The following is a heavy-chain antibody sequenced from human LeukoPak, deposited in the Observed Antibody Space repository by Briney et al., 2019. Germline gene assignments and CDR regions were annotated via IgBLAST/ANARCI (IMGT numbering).Heavy chain of an antibody. Sequence: SETLSLTCAVYGGSFSGYYWSWIRQPPGKGLEWIGEINHSGSTNYNPSLKSRVTISVDTSKNQFSLKLSSVTAADTAVYYCARGLIEVVVVVAATTYYYYYMDVWGKGTTVTVSS. CDR2: INHSGST. J-gene: IGHJ6*03. CDR1: GGSFSGYY. D-gene: IGHD2-15*01. V-gene: IGHV4-34*01. CDR3: ARGLIEVVVVVAATTYYYYYMDV.